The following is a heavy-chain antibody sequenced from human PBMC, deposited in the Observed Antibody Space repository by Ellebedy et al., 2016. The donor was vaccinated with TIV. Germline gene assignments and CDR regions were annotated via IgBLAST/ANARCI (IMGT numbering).Heavy chain of an antibody. Sequence: GESLKISCVASGFTFSTYGMYWVRQAPGKGLVWVSRINSDGSGTTYADSVRGRFIISRDNAKNTLYLQMNSLSAEDTAVYYCARERLYGDYTYAYWGQGTLVTVSS. V-gene: IGHV3-74*01. D-gene: IGHD4-17*01. CDR1: GFTFSTYG. J-gene: IGHJ4*02. CDR3: ARERLYGDYTYAY. CDR2: INSDGSGT.